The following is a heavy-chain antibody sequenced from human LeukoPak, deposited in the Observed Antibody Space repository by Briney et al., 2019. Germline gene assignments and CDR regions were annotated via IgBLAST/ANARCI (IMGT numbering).Heavy chain of an antibody. V-gene: IGHV3-7*01. J-gene: IGHJ4*02. CDR1: GFTFSSYW. D-gene: IGHD1-26*01. CDR3: ARDKIVGATHFYY. CDR2: IKQDGSEK. Sequence: GGSLRLSCAASGFTFSSYWMSWVRQAPGKGLEWVTYIKQDGSEKYYVDSVEGRFTISRDNAKKSLYLQMTSLRVDDTAVYYCARDKIVGATHFYYRGQGTLVTVSS.